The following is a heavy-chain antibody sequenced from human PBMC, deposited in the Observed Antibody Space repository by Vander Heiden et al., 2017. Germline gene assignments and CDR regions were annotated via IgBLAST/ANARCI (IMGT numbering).Heavy chain of an antibody. V-gene: IGHV3-30*18. Sequence: QVQLVESGGGVVQPGRSLRLSCAASGFTFSRYGMHWVRQAPGKGLEWVAVISYDGSNKYYADSVKGRFTTSRDNSKNTLYLQMNSLRAEDTAVYYCAKEAYGSSWFSFDYWGQGTLVTVSS. J-gene: IGHJ4*02. CDR3: AKEAYGSSWFSFDY. CDR1: GFTFSRYG. CDR2: ISYDGSNK. D-gene: IGHD6-13*01.